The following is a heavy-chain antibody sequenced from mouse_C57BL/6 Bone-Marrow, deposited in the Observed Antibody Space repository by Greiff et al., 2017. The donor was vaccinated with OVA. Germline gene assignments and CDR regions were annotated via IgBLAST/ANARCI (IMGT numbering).Heavy chain of an antibody. J-gene: IGHJ3*01. CDR1: GYTFTSYW. D-gene: IGHD1-1*01. V-gene: IGHV1-64*01. CDR2: IHPNSGST. CDR3: ARSNSCDWFAY. Sequence: QLQQPGAELVKPGASVKLSCKASGYTFTSYWMHWVKQRPGQGLEWIGMIHPNSGSTNYNEKFKSKATLTVDKSSSTAYMQLSSLTSEGSAVYYCARSNSCDWFAYWGQGTLVTVSA.